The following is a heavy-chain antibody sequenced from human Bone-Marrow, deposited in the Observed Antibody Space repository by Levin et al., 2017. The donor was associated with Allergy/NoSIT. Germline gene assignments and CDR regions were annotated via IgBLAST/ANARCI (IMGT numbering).Heavy chain of an antibody. CDR2: IYSGVNT. CDR1: GFSVSGRF. J-gene: IGHJ1*01. CDR3: AARYSSGWDEYFHQ. Sequence: PGGSLRLSCTSSGFSVSGRFMNWVRQAPGKGLEWVAVIYSGVNTNYADSVKGRFTIFRDNSKNTVYLQMNSLTVDDTAVYYCAARYSSGWDEYFHQWGQGTLVTVSS. D-gene: IGHD6-19*01. V-gene: IGHV3-53*01.